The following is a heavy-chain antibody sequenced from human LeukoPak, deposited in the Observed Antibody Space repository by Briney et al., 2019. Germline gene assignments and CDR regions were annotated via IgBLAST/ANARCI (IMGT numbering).Heavy chain of an antibody. Sequence: GGSLRLSCAASGFTFSSYSMNWVRQAPGKGLEWVSSISSSSSYIYYADSVKGRFTISRDNAKNSLYLQMNSLRAEDTAVYYCARAGQGGDAFDIWGQGTMVTVSS. CDR1: GFTFSSYS. CDR3: ARAGQGGDAFDI. J-gene: IGHJ3*02. V-gene: IGHV3-21*01. CDR2: ISSSSSYI.